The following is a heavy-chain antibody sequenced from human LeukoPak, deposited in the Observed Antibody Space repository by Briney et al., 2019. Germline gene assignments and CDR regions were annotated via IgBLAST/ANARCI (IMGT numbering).Heavy chain of an antibody. D-gene: IGHD1-1*01. Sequence: SETLSLTCTVSGGSISSSSYYWGWIRQPPGKGLEWIGSIYYSGSTYYNPSLKSRVTISVDTSKNQFSLKLSSVTAADTAVYYCARRGPTGTTGGGFDYWGQGTLVTVSS. CDR2: IYYSGST. V-gene: IGHV4-39*01. J-gene: IGHJ4*02. CDR3: ARRGPTGTTGGGFDY. CDR1: GGSISSSSYY.